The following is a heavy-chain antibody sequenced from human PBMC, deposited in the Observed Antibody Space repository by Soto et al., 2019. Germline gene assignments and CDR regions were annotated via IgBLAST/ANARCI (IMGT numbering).Heavy chain of an antibody. Sequence: QVQLVESGGGVVQPGRSLRLSCAASGFTFSSYGMHWVRQAPGKGLEWVAVIWYDGSNKYYADSVKGRFTISRDNSKNTLDLQMNSLRAEDTAVYYCARGTPFSGWNDGYGMDVWGQGPAVTVSS. V-gene: IGHV3-33*01. CDR3: ARGTPFSGWNDGYGMDV. CDR1: GFTFSSYG. D-gene: IGHD1-1*01. CDR2: IWYDGSNK. J-gene: IGHJ6*02.